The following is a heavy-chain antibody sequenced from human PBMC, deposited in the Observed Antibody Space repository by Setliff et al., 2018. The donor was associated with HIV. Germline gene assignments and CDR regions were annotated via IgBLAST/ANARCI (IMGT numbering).Heavy chain of an antibody. D-gene: IGHD2-2*01. CDR3: ARVRLRVPPSIFDY. V-gene: IGHV4-4*02. CDR1: GGSISSSNW. J-gene: IGHJ4*02. CDR2: IYYTGNT. Sequence: SETLSLTCAVSGGSISSSNWWSWVRQPPGKGLEWIGEIYYTGNTNYYPSLKSRVSISVDKSKNQFSLKLNSVTAADTAVYYCARVRLRVPPSIFDYWGMGSLVTVSS.